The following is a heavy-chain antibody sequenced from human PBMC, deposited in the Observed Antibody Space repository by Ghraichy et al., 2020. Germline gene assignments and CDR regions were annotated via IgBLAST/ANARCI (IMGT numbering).Heavy chain of an antibody. D-gene: IGHD5-18*01. J-gene: IGHJ4*02. CDR2: IFPGDSDT. CDR1: GNSFRYYW. Sequence: GESLNISCKGSGNSFRYYWIAWVRQMPGKGLEWMGTIFPGDSDTRYSPSFQGQVTISADKSISTVYLQWSSLEASDTAMYFCARHGLSGNRYMDYWGQGTLVTVSS. CDR3: ARHGLSGNRYMDY. V-gene: IGHV5-51*01.